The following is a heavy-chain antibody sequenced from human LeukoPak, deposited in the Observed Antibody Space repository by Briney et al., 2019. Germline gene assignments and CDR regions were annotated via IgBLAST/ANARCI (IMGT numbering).Heavy chain of an antibody. CDR1: GFTFDDYA. CDR2: ISWNSGSI. CDR3: AKDRGSSGWPNWFDP. D-gene: IGHD6-19*01. J-gene: IGHJ5*02. V-gene: IGHV3-9*01. Sequence: GGSLRLSCAASGFTFDDYAMHWVRQAPGKGLEWVSGISWNSGSIGYADSVKGRFTISRDNAKNSLYLQMDSLRAEDTALYYCAKDRGSSGWPNWFDPWGQGTLVTVSS.